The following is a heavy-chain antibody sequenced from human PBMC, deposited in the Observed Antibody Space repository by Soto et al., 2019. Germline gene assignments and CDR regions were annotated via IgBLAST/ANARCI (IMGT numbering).Heavy chain of an antibody. CDR1: GFTFSSNG. D-gene: IGHD3-22*01. CDR3: ARWVGGSMYDNSGKYDS. V-gene: IGHV3-30*03. J-gene: IGHJ5*01. Sequence: QVQLVESGGGGVQPGRSLRLTCAASGFTFSSNGMHWVRQAPGKGLEWVALVAYDGSKTYYGDSVRGRFTISRDNSENPLYLQMNSLRAEDTAVYYCARWVGGSMYDNSGKYDSWGQGTLVTVSS. CDR2: VAYDGSKT.